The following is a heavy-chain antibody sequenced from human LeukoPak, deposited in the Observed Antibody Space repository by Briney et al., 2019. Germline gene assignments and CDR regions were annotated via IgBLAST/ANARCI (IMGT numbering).Heavy chain of an antibody. J-gene: IGHJ3*02. D-gene: IGHD4-17*01. V-gene: IGHV1-69*13. Sequence: GASVKVSCKASGGTFSSYAISWVRQAPGQGLEWMGGIIPIFGTANYAQKFQGRVTITADESTSTAYMELSSLRSEDTAVYYCARDRGEPSAFDIWGQGTMVTVSS. CDR1: GGTFSSYA. CDR2: IIPIFGTA. CDR3: ARDRGEPSAFDI.